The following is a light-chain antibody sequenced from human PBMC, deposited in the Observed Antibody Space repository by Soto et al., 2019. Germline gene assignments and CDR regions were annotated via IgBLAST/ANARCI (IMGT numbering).Light chain of an antibody. J-gene: IGLJ3*02. CDR3: QTWGTGIEV. Sequence: QLVLTQSPSASASLGASVKLTCTLSSGHSSYTIAWHQQQPEKCPRYLMTLNSDGSHSKGDGIPDRFSGSSSGAERYLSISSLQSEDEADYYCQTWGTGIEVFGGGTKVTVL. V-gene: IGLV4-69*01. CDR1: SGHSSYT. CDR2: LNSDGSH.